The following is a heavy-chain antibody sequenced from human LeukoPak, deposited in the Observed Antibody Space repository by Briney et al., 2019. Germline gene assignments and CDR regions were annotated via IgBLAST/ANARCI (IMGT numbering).Heavy chain of an antibody. Sequence: GGSLRLSCAASGFTFSSYWMSWVRQAPGKGLEWVANIKQDGSEKYYVDSVKGRFTISRDNAKNSLYLQMNSLRAEDTAVYYCGRVGDFWSGYYADYWGQGTLVTVSS. CDR3: GRVGDFWSGYYADY. J-gene: IGHJ4*02. CDR2: IKQDGSEK. D-gene: IGHD3-3*01. CDR1: GFTFSSYW. V-gene: IGHV3-7*01.